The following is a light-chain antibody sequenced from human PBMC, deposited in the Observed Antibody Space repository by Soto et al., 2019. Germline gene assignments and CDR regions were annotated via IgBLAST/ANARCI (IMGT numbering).Light chain of an antibody. V-gene: IGKV3-20*01. CDR2: DAS. CDR1: QSVSSNY. CDR3: QQYTSYSRA. Sequence: EIVMTQSPATLSVSPGERATLSCRASQSVSSNYLAWYQQKPGQAPRLLIYDASSRATGIPDRFSGSGSGTDFTLTISGLQPDDFTTYYCQQYTSYSRAFGQGTKVDIK. J-gene: IGKJ1*01.